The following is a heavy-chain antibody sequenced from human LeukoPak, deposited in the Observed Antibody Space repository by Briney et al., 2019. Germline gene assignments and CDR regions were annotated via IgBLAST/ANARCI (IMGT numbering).Heavy chain of an antibody. CDR1: GGSISSGGYY. CDR3: ARGGEIWLHFDY. CDR2: VYYSGST. V-gene: IGHV4-31*03. Sequence: KTSETLSLTCTVSGGSISSGGYYWSWIRQHPGKGLEWIGYVYYSGSTYYNPSLKSRVTISVDTSKNQFSLKLSSVTAADTAVYYCARGGEIWLHFDYWGQGTLVTASS. D-gene: IGHD5-18*01. J-gene: IGHJ4*02.